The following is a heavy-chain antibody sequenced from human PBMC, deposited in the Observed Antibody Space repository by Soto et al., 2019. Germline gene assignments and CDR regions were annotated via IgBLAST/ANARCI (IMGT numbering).Heavy chain of an antibody. D-gene: IGHD5-12*01. Sequence: SETLSLTCAVYGGSFSGYYWSWIRQPPGKGLEWIGEINHSGSTNYNPSLKSRVTISVDTSKNQFSLKLSSVTAADTAVYYCARGNRDGYNYYYNWFDPWGQGTLVTVSS. CDR3: ARGNRDGYNYYYNWFDP. CDR2: INHSGST. V-gene: IGHV4-34*01. CDR1: GGSFSGYY. J-gene: IGHJ5*02.